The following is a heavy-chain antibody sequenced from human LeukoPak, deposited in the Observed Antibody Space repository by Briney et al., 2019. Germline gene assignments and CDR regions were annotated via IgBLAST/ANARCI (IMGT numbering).Heavy chain of an antibody. CDR1: EFSVSTNC. CDR2: IYSDGTT. CDR3: ARDGGEIRYFDSQMDV. V-gene: IGHV3-53*01. Sequence: PGGSLRLSCEASEFSVSTNCMSWVRQAPGKGLEWVSVIYSDGTTYYADSVKGRFTVSRDKYKNTLYLQMNSLRVEDTAVYYCARDGGEIRYFDSQMDVWGKGTTVTVSS. J-gene: IGHJ6*04. D-gene: IGHD3-9*01.